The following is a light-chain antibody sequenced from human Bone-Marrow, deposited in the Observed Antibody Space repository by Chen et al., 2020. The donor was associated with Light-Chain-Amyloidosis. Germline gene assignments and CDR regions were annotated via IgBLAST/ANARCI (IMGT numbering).Light chain of an antibody. Sequence: DIRMTQSPSTLSASVGDRVTITCRASQDIGDWLAWFQHKPGKAPKLLIYKASNLQTGVPSRFSGSGSGTEFTLSINTLLPDDFATYFCQQYKSYSFTFGQGTKL. V-gene: IGKV1-5*03. J-gene: IGKJ2*01. CDR2: KAS. CDR1: QDIGDW. CDR3: QQYKSYSFT.